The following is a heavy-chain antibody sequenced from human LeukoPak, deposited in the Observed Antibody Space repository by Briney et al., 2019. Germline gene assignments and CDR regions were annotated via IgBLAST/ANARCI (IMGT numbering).Heavy chain of an antibody. V-gene: IGHV3-20*04. J-gene: IGHJ6*03. D-gene: IGHD3-9*01. CDR2: INWNGDSR. CDR1: GFKFDDYG. Sequence: PGGSLRLSCTASGFKFDDYGMTWVRQAPGKGLEWVSDINWNGDSRGYAHSVRGRFTIYRDNSKNSLYLQMNSLRGEDMAVYYCARDPEYYDILTAYHYYYMDVWGKGTTVTISS. CDR3: ARDPEYYDILTAYHYYYMDV.